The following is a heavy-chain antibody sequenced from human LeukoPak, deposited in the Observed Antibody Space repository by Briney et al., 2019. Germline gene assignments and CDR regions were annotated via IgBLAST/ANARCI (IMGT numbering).Heavy chain of an antibody. Sequence: GGSLRLSCAASGFTFSSYAMSWVRQAPGKGLEWVSAISGSGGSTSYADSVKGRFTISRDNSKNTLYLQMNSLRAEDTAVYCCAKEVRSSWYAAYNWFDPWGQGTLVTVSS. J-gene: IGHJ5*02. D-gene: IGHD6-13*01. CDR3: AKEVRSSWYAAYNWFDP. V-gene: IGHV3-23*01. CDR2: ISGSGGST. CDR1: GFTFSSYA.